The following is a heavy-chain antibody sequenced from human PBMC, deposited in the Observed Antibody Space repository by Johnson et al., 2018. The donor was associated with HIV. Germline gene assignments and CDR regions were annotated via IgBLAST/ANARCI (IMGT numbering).Heavy chain of an antibody. J-gene: IGHJ3*02. CDR1: GFTFSNAW. Sequence: VQLVESGGGLVKPGGSLRLSCAASGFTFSNAWMSWVRQAPGKGLEWVGRIKSKTDGGTTDYAAPVKGRFTISRDNSKNTLYLQMNSLRAEDTAVYYCAREAKAFDIWGQGTMVTVSS. V-gene: IGHV3-15*01. CDR3: AREAKAFDI. CDR2: IKSKTDGGTT.